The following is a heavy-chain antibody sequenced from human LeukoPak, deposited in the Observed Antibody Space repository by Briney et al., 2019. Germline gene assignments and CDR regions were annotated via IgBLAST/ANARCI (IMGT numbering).Heavy chain of an antibody. CDR3: ASAGQKYYYVD. Sequence: SETLSLTCAVYGGSFSGYYWSWIRQPPGKGLEWIGRIYTSGSTNYNPSLKSRVTMSVDTSKNQFSLKLSSVTAADTAVYYCASAGQKYYYVDWGQGTLVTVSS. CDR2: IYTSGST. V-gene: IGHV4-59*10. CDR1: GGSFSGYY. D-gene: IGHD3-10*02. J-gene: IGHJ4*02.